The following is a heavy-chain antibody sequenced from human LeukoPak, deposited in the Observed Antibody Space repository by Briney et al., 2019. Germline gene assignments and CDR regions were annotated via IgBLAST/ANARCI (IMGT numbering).Heavy chain of an antibody. CDR1: GFIFSTCW. V-gene: IGHV3-7*03. CDR2: IKYDGDEK. J-gene: IGHJ4*02. CDR3: ARVSGYSYGGEY. Sequence: GGSLRLSCAASGFIFSTCWMTWVRQAPGKGLEWVATIKYDGDEKFYVDSVTGRFTISRDNAKNSLYLQMNSLRAEDTAVYYCARVSGYSYGGEYWGQGTLVTVSS. D-gene: IGHD5-18*01.